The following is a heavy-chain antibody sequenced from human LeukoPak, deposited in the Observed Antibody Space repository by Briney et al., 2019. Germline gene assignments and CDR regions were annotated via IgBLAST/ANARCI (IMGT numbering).Heavy chain of an antibody. CDR1: GFTFSDHY. J-gene: IGHJ4*02. CDR3: AGRHCSGGGCYFAGADPFDY. V-gene: IGHV3-72*01. Sequence: GGSLRLSCAASGFTFSDHYMDWVRQAPGKGLEWVGRVRNKANSYTTQYAASVKGRFTISRDDSKNSLYLQMNSLRTEDTAVYFCAGRHCSGGGCYFAGADPFDYWGQGTLVTVSS. D-gene: IGHD2-15*01. CDR2: VRNKANSYTT.